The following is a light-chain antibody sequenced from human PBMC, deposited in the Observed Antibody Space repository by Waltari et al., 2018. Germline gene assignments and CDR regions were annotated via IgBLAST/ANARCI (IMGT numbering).Light chain of an antibody. J-gene: IGLJ3*02. Sequence: QSVLTQPASVSGSPGQSITISCTGTSSDVGGYNSVSWYQQHPGTAPKLMIYDVTKRPSGVSDRFSGSKSGNTASLTISGLQAEDEADYYCNSYTSSSTLWVFGGGTKLTVL. CDR1: SSDVGGYNS. V-gene: IGLV2-14*01. CDR3: NSYTSSSTLWV. CDR2: DVT.